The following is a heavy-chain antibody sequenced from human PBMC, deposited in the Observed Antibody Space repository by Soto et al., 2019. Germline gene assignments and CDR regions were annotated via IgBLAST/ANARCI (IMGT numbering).Heavy chain of an antibody. CDR2: IYHSGGT. CDR1: GDSITSTSY. J-gene: IGHJ3*02. D-gene: IGHD3-22*01. Sequence: QVQLQESGPGLVKPSGTLSLTCGVSGDSITSTSYWSWVRQPPGKGLEWIGAIYHSGGTNSNPSLHSRVTMSVYQSQHQFSLRLSSVTAADTALYYCARVSKDASGFYYGAVDIWGQGTMVTVSS. V-gene: IGHV4-4*02. CDR3: ARVSKDASGFYYGAVDI.